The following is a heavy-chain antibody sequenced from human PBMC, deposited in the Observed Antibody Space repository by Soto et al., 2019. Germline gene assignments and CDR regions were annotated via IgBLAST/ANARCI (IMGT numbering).Heavy chain of an antibody. D-gene: IGHD3-3*01. CDR1: GGSIXSYY. J-gene: IGHJ4*02. CDR2: IYYSGST. Sequence: PSETLSLTCTVSGGSIXSYYWSWIRQSPGKGLEWIWYIYYSGSTNYNPSLKSRVTISIDTSKNQFSLKLSSVTAADTAVYYCARDRSGLDYGGQGTLVTVSS. V-gene: IGHV4-59*01. CDR3: ARDRSGLDY.